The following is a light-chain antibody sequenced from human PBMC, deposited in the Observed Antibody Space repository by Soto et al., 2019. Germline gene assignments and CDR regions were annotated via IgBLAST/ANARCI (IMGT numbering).Light chain of an antibody. J-gene: IGKJ5*01. CDR1: RSVRNRF. CDR3: QQYGTSEII. V-gene: IGKV3-20*01. Sequence: EIVLTQSPATLSLSPGESATLSWRASRSVRNRFIAWYKQKPGQAPRVVSYDTSSRATGIPDRFSGSGSGTDFTLTISRLQPEDFEVFFCQQYGTSEIIFGQGTRLEIK. CDR2: DTS.